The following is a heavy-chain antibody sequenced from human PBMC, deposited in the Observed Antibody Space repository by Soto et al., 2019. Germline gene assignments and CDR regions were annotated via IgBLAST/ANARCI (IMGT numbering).Heavy chain of an antibody. Sequence: EVQLVESGGGLIQSGGSLRLSCAASGITVSRNYMSWVRQAPGKGLEWVSVIYGGGVTQYAEFVQGRFIISRDNSKNTLYLQMNGLRAEDTAVYYCAKPLNRFSTYEPFDFWGQGTLVTVSS. V-gene: IGHV3-53*01. CDR1: GITVSRNY. CDR2: IYGGGVT. D-gene: IGHD4-4*01. CDR3: AKPLNRFSTYEPFDF. J-gene: IGHJ4*02.